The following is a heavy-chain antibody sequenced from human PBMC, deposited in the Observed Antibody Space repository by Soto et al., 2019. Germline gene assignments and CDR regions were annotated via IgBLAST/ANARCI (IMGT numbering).Heavy chain of an antibody. Sequence: EVQLVESGGGLVQPGRSLRLSCAASGFTFDDYAMHWVRQAPGKGLEWVSGISWNSGSIGYADSVKGRFTISRDNAKNSLYLQMNSLRADDTALYYCAKDINVGAVAGLFDYWGQGTLVTVSS. CDR1: GFTFDDYA. D-gene: IGHD6-19*01. J-gene: IGHJ4*02. CDR2: ISWNSGSI. V-gene: IGHV3-9*01. CDR3: AKDINVGAVAGLFDY.